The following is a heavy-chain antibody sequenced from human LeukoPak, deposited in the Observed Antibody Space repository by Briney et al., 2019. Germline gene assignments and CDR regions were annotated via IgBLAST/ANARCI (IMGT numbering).Heavy chain of an antibody. CDR1: GGSINSYY. Sequence: SETLSLTCTVSGGSINSYYWSWIRQPPGKGLEWIGYIYYSGTTNYNPSLKSRVTVSVDTSKNQFSLKLTSVTAADTAVYYCARRVGTAGSRYFDLWGRGTLVTVSS. J-gene: IGHJ2*01. V-gene: IGHV4-59*08. CDR3: ARRVGTAGSRYFDL. CDR2: IYYSGTT. D-gene: IGHD2-2*01.